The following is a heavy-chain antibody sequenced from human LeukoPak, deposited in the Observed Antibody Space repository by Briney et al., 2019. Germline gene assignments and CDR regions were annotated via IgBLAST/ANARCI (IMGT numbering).Heavy chain of an antibody. CDR1: GYTFTSYD. Sequence: ASVKVSCKASGYTFTSYDINWVRQATGQGLEWMGWMNPNSGNTGYAQKFQGRVTMTRNTSISTAYMELSSPRSEDTAVYYCARVLYPVPAANWFDPWGQGTLVTVSS. CDR2: MNPNSGNT. CDR3: ARVLYPVPAANWFDP. J-gene: IGHJ5*02. D-gene: IGHD2-2*01. V-gene: IGHV1-8*01.